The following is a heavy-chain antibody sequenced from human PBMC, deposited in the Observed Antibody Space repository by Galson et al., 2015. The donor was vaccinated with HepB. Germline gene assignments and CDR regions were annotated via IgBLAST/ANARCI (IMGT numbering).Heavy chain of an antibody. J-gene: IGHJ3*02. CDR2: VYYSDSGNT. CDR3: ARGGTMMQI. CDR1: GGSMNSSY. Sequence: VSGGSMNSSYWRWIRQTPGKGLKGLEWIGYVYYSDSGNTNYNPSLKSRVTISVDTSKNQFSLNLNSMTAADTAVYYCARGGTMMQIWGQGTMVTVSS. V-gene: IGHV4-59*01. D-gene: IGHD3-22*01.